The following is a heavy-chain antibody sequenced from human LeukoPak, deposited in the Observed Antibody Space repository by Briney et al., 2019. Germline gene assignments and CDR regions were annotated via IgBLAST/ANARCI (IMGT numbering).Heavy chain of an antibody. J-gene: IGHJ4*02. D-gene: IGHD2-8*01. CDR3: ARDNDVRVHRCFDY. Sequence: SETQSLTCTVSGGSISSSNWWSWVRQPPGKGLEWIGEIYHSGSTNYNPSLKSRVTISVDKSKNQFSLKLSSVTAADTAVYYCARDNDVRVHRCFDYWGQGTLVTVSS. CDR2: IYHSGST. CDR1: GGSISSSNW. V-gene: IGHV4-4*02.